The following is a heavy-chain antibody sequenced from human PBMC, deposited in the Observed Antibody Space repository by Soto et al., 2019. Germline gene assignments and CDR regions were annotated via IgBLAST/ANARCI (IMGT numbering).Heavy chain of an antibody. J-gene: IGHJ6*02. D-gene: IGHD3-16*01. Sequence: LSLTCSVCCASVSGGVQYWNWVRQLPGKGLEWIGNIYYIGSPDYNPSLKSRVTTSLDTSKNQFSLKLISVTAADTAVYYCARERVLGDGGGFDVWGQGTTVTVSS. CDR1: CASVSGGVQY. CDR2: IYYIGSP. V-gene: IGHV4-31*03. CDR3: ARERVLGDGGGFDV.